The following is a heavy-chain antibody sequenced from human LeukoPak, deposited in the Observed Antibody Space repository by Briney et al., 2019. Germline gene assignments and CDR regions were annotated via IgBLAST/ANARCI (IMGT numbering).Heavy chain of an antibody. D-gene: IGHD1-26*01. CDR2: IKSKTDGGTT. CDR1: GFTFSSYE. Sequence: GGSLRLSCAASGFTFSSYEMNWVRQAPGKWLERVGHIKSKTDGGTTDYAAPVKGRFTISRANSKNTLYLQMNSLKAEDTAVYYCIIQWGAFDYWGQGILVTVSS. V-gene: IGHV3-15*01. J-gene: IGHJ4*02. CDR3: IIQWGAFDY.